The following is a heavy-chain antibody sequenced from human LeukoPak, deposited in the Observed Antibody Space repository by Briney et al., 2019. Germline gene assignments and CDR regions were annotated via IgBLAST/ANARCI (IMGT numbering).Heavy chain of an antibody. J-gene: IGHJ4*02. CDR1: GDRVSSNSAS. Sequence: SQTLSLTCAIAGDRVSSNSASWNWIRQSPSRGLQWLGSTFYTSKWNNDYAVSVKSRITINPDTSKNHFSLQMNSVTPEDTAVYYCARRRYYDYTGFFDYWGQGTLVTVSS. CDR3: ARRRYYDYTGFFDY. D-gene: IGHD3-22*01. V-gene: IGHV6-1*01. CDR2: TFYTSKWNN.